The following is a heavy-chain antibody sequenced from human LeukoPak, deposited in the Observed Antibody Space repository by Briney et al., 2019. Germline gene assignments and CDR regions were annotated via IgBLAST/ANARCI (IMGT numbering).Heavy chain of an antibody. CDR2: INPSGGST. CDR1: GYTFTSYY. CDR3: ARDGLGIRYFDSTYYYYMDV. V-gene: IGHV1-46*01. D-gene: IGHD3-9*01. J-gene: IGHJ6*03. Sequence: ASVKVSCKASGYTFTSYYMHWVRQAPGQGLEWMGIINPSGGSTSYAQKFQGRVTMTRDTSTSTVYMELSSLRSEDTAVYYCARDGLGIRYFDSTYYYYMDVWGKGTTVTISS.